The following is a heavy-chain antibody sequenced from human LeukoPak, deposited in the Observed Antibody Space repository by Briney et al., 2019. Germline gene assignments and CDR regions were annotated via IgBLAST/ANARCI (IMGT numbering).Heavy chain of an antibody. D-gene: IGHD5-18*01. CDR3: AKDRGYSYGRYFDH. CDR2: IRYDGSNK. CDR1: RFTFSSYG. J-gene: IGHJ4*02. Sequence: GGSLRLSCAASRFTFSSYGMHWVRQAPGKGLEWVAFIRYDGSNKYYADSVKGRFTISRDNSKNTLYLQMNSLRAEDTAVYYCAKDRGYSYGRYFDHWGQGTLVTVSS. V-gene: IGHV3-30*02.